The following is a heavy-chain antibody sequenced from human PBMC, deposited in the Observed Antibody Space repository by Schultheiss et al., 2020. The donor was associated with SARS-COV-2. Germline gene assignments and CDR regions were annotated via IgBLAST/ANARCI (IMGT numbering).Heavy chain of an antibody. Sequence: SETLSLTCTVSGGSISSYYWSWIRQPPGKGLEWIGSVYYSGSTYYNASLKSRVTISVDTSKNQFSLKLSSVTAADTAVYYCARAAYGLGSSIYYGLDVWGQGTTVTVSS. CDR1: GGSISSYY. J-gene: IGHJ6*02. CDR2: VYYSGST. D-gene: IGHD3-10*01. CDR3: ARAAYGLGSSIYYGLDV. V-gene: IGHV4-59*01.